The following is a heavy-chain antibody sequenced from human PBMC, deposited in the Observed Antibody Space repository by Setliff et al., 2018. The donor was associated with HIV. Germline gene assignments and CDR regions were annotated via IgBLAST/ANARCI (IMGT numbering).Heavy chain of an antibody. Sequence: SETLSLTCAVYGGPLSGYYWGWIRQPPGKGLEWIGNIYYVGTTFYNPSLKSRVTISVDTSKNQFSLKLISVTAADTAVYYCAVYFSAWDAFDIWGQGTMVTVSS. CDR1: GGPLSGYY. J-gene: IGHJ3*02. D-gene: IGHD3-3*01. V-gene: IGHV4-34*01. CDR2: IYYVGTT. CDR3: AVYFSAWDAFDI.